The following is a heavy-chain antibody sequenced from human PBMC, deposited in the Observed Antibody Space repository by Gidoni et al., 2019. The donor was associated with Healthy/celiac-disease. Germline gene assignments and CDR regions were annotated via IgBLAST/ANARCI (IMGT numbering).Heavy chain of an antibody. Sequence: TSYWIGWGRQMPGKGLEWMGIIDPGDADTRYSPSFQGQVTISADKSISTAYLQWSSLKASDTAMYYCASSSGGFGWFDPWGQGTLVTVSS. CDR2: IDPGDADT. CDR3: ASSSGGFGWFDP. V-gene: IGHV5-51*01. CDR1: TSYW. D-gene: IGHD3-10*01. J-gene: IGHJ5*02.